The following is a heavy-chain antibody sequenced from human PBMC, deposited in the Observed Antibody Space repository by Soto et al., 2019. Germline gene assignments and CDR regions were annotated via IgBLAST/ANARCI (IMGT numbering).Heavy chain of an antibody. CDR3: AHGRITATILAFDH. D-gene: IGHD1-7*01. Sequence: QITLKESGPTLVKPTQTLTLTCTFSGFSLSTSGVGVGWIRQPPGKALEWLALIYWNDDKPYSPSLKSRLTITKDTSKNQVVLTITNMDPVDTATYYCAHGRITATILAFDHWGQGTLVTVSS. CDR2: IYWNDDK. V-gene: IGHV2-5*01. CDR1: GFSLSTSGVG. J-gene: IGHJ4*02.